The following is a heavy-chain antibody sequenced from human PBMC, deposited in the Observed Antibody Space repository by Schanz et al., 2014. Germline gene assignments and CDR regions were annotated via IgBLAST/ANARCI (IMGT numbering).Heavy chain of an antibody. Sequence: EVQLAESGGGLVQPGGSLRLSCAASGFSFGTYAMSWVRQAPGKGLLWVSSISGTGGDDTYYADSVKGRFTISRDNSKNTLYLQMNSLRPEDTAVYYCAKYRGYYRVSGSYRELEYWGQGTQVTVSS. CDR1: GFSFGTYA. CDR3: AKYRGYYRVSGSYRELEY. V-gene: IGHV3-23*04. CDR2: ISGTGGDDT. J-gene: IGHJ4*02. D-gene: IGHD3-10*01.